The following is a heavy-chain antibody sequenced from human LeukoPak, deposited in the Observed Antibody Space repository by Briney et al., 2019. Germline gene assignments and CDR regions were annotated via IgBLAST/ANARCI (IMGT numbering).Heavy chain of an antibody. D-gene: IGHD6-19*01. CDR1: GYTFTSYY. Sequence: ASVKVSCKASGYTFTSYYMHWVRQAPGQGLEWMGIINPSGGSTSYAQKFQGRVTMTRDMSTSTVYMELSSLRSEDTAVYYCARGSSGWYEFAPKTPVGDYWGQGTLVTVSS. CDR3: ARGSSGWYEFAPKTPVGDY. J-gene: IGHJ4*02. V-gene: IGHV1-46*01. CDR2: INPSGGST.